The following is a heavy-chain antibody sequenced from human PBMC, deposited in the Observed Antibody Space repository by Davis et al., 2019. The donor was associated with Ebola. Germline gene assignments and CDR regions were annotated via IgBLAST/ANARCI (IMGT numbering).Heavy chain of an antibody. CDR2: INPSGGST. J-gene: IGHJ2*01. V-gene: IGHV1-46*01. Sequence: ASVKVSCKASGYTFTSYYMHWVRQAPGQGLEWMGIINPSGGSTSYAQKFQGRVTITADKSTSTAYMELSSLRSEDTAVYYCARGGGYSYGFRGADWYFDLWGRGTLVTVSS. D-gene: IGHD5-18*01. CDR1: GYTFTSYY. CDR3: ARGGGYSYGFRGADWYFDL.